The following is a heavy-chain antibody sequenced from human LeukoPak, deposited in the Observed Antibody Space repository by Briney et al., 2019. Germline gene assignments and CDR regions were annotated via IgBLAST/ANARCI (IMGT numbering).Heavy chain of an antibody. CDR3: ASVYRGSYVY. V-gene: IGHV4-34*01. CDR2: INHSGST. J-gene: IGHJ4*02. Sequence: ASETLSLTSADYGGSSCDTYWSWICQSPGKGLEWIGEINHSGSTNYNPSLKSRVTISVDTSKNQFSLKLSSATAADTAMYYCASVYRGSYVYWEQATLVTVSS. D-gene: IGHD1-26*01. CDR1: GGSSCDTY.